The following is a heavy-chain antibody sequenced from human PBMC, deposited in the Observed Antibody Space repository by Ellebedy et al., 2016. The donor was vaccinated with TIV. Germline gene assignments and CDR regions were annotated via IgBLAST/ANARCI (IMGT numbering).Heavy chain of an antibody. CDR2: IYPGNSDT. D-gene: IGHD3-16*01. CDR3: TRLGAPMDV. J-gene: IGHJ6*02. V-gene: IGHV5-51*01. Sequence: GESLKISXQVSGYRFTDYWIGWVRQMPGKGLEWMGVIYPGNSDTRYSPSFQGQVTISADKSISTAYLQWSSLKASDTAIYYCTRLGAPMDVWGQGTTVTVS. CDR1: GYRFTDYW.